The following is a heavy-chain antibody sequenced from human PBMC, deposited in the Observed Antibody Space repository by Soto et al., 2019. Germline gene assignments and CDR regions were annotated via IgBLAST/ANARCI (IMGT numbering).Heavy chain of an antibody. V-gene: IGHV1-69*06. CDR1: GVTFTRFA. CDR3: ARIVIVPAAIPPLAYGMYV. CDR2: IIPIFGTE. Sequence: QVQLVQSGAEVRKPGSSVKVSCKTSGVTFTRFAISWVRQAPGQGLEWMGGIIPIFGTENYGQQFQGRVTITADKSTSIAYMELSSRRSEDTAVYYFARIVIVPAAIPPLAYGMYVWGQGTTVTVS. J-gene: IGHJ6*02. D-gene: IGHD2-2*01.